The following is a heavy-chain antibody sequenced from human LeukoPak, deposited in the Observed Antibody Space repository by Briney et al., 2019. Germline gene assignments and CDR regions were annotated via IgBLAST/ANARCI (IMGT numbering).Heavy chain of an antibody. J-gene: IGHJ3*02. CDR1: GGSFSGYY. CDR2: IHPRGTI. V-gene: IGHV4-34*01. Sequence: SETLSLTCAVYGGSFSGYYWSWIRQPPGEGLEWIGEIHPRGTIDYNPSLKSRVTISGDTSKNQFSLKLTSVTAADTAVYYCARGPGYSSSDGAFDIWGQGTMVTVSS. D-gene: IGHD6-13*01. CDR3: ARGPGYSSSDGAFDI.